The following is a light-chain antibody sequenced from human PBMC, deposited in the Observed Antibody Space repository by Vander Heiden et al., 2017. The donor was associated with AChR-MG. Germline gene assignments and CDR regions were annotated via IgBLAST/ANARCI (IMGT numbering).Light chain of an antibody. Sequence: IVMTQSPDSLAVSLGETATINCKSSQSLLSNRKDFLAWFQQRPGPPPKLLIYGASTRASGAPDRFSGAGSGTDFTLTISNLQAEDVAVYYCQQYYSEPLTFGQGTKLQVK. V-gene: IGKV4-1*01. J-gene: IGKJ2*01. CDR1: QSLLSNRKDF. CDR3: QQYYSEPLT. CDR2: GAS.